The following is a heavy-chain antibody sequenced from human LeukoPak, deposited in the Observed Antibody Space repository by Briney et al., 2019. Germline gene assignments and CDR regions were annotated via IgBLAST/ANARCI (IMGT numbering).Heavy chain of an antibody. V-gene: IGHV1-69*04. Sequence: GASVKVSCEASGGTFSSYAISWVRQAPGQGLEWMGRIIPILGIANYAQKFQGRVTITADKSTSTAYMELSSLRSEDTAVYYCARGADYYDSSGYYGYWGQGTLVTVSS. J-gene: IGHJ4*02. CDR2: IIPILGIA. CDR3: ARGADYYDSSGYYGY. D-gene: IGHD3-22*01. CDR1: GGTFSSYA.